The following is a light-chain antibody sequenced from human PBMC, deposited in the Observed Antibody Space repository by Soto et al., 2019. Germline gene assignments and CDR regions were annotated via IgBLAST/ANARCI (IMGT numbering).Light chain of an antibody. V-gene: IGLV2-14*03. J-gene: IGLJ1*01. CDR1: SSAVGGYDF. CDR2: DVS. Sequence: QSLLTQPASVSGCPGQSITICCAGSSSAVGGYDFVSWYQHHPGKAPRLMIYDVSHRPSGVSDRFSASKSGNTASLTISGLLAEDEADYYCSSYTSISTYVFGTGTKVTVL. CDR3: SSYTSISTYV.